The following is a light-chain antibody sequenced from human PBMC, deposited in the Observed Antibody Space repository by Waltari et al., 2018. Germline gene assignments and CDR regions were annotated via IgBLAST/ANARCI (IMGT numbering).Light chain of an antibody. J-gene: IGLJ3*02. V-gene: IGLV1-44*01. CDR3: AAWDDILSGPV. Sequence: QSVLTQPPSASGTPGQTVTISCSGRSFNIGNNVVNWYQHLPGTAPKLVIYKNDPRPSGVPYRFSGSKSGTSASLAISGLQSEDEAEYFCAAWDDILSGPVFGGGTKLAVL. CDR2: KND. CDR1: SFNIGNNV.